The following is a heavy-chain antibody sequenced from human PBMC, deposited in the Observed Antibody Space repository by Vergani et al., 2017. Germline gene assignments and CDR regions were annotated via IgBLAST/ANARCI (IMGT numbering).Heavy chain of an antibody. V-gene: IGHV5-51*01. J-gene: IGHJ2*01. CDR2: IFPGDADT. CDR3: ARPGGWVGRYGWYFDL. Sequence: EVRLVQSGPEVKKPGESVKISCETSGYTFTNYWVAWVRQRPGKGLEWMGLIFPGDADTRYSPSFEGQVTISADKSISTAYLQWSSLKASDTAMYYCARPGGWVGRYGWYFDLWGRGTLVTVSS. CDR1: GYTFTNYW. D-gene: IGHD1-1*01.